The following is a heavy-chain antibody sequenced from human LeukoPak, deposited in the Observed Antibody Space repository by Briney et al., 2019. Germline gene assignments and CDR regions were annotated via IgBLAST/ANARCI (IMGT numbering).Heavy chain of an antibody. CDR1: GFTFSSYE. J-gene: IGHJ4*02. CDR3: AKDLYYGSGSYYSLVFDY. D-gene: IGHD3-10*01. Sequence: GGSLRLSCAASGFTFSSYEMNWVRQAPGKGLEWVAFIRFDGSNKYYTDSVKGRFTLSRDNSKNTLYLQINSLRAEDTAVYYCAKDLYYGSGSYYSLVFDYWGQGTLVTVSS. V-gene: IGHV3-30*02. CDR2: IRFDGSNK.